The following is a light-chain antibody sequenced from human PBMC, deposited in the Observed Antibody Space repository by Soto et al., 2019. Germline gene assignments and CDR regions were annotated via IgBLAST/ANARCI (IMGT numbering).Light chain of an antibody. Sequence: QSALTQPASVSGSPEQSIAISCTGTSIDVGGYNYVSWYQQYPGKAPKLIIYEVSNRPSGVSNRFSGSKSGNTASLIISGLQAEDEADYFCSLYTSTSTLVFGGGTKLTVL. J-gene: IGLJ3*02. V-gene: IGLV2-14*01. CDR2: EVS. CDR3: SLYTSTSTLV. CDR1: SIDVGGYNY.